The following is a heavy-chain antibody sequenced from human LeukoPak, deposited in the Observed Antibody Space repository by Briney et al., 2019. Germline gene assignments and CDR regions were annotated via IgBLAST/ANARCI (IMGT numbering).Heavy chain of an antibody. D-gene: IGHD1-1*01. CDR2: IIPIFGTA. CDR1: GGTFSSYA. CDR3: ARGGTGRPDFDY. J-gene: IGHJ4*02. Sequence: SVKVSCKASGGTFSSYAISWVRQAPGQGLEWMGGIIPIFGTANYAQKFQGRVTITVDKSTSTAYMGLSSLRSEDTAVCYCARGGTGRPDFDYWGQGTLVTVSS. V-gene: IGHV1-69*06.